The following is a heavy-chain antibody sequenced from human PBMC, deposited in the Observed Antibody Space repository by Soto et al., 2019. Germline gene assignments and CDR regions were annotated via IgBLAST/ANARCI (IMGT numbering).Heavy chain of an antibody. Sequence: EVQLVESGGGLVQPGGSLRLSCAASGFTFRSYWMHWVRQAPGKGLVWVSRISSDGSSTSYADSVKGRFTISRDNAKNTLYLQMSSLRAEDTAVYYCARGYSGSYRVDYWGQGTLVTVSS. CDR1: GFTFRSYW. CDR3: ARGYSGSYRVDY. V-gene: IGHV3-74*01. CDR2: ISSDGSST. D-gene: IGHD1-26*01. J-gene: IGHJ4*02.